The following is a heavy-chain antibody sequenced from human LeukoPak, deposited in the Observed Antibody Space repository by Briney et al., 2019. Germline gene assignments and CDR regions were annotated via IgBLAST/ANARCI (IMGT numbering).Heavy chain of an antibody. Sequence: GGSLRLSCAASGFTFSSYAMHWVRQAPGKGLEWVAVISYDGSNKYYADSVKGRFTISRDNAENALYLQMNSLRAEDTAVYYCVRYLMDVWGQGTTVTVSS. CDR3: VRYLMDV. CDR1: GFTFSSYA. V-gene: IGHV3-30-3*01. J-gene: IGHJ6*02. CDR2: ISYDGSNK.